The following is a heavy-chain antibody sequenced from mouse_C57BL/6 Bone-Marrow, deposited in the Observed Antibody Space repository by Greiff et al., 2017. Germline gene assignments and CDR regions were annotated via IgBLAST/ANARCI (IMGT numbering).Heavy chain of an antibody. V-gene: IGHV1-55*01. J-gene: IGHJ3*01. CDR3: AREEVTTGSWFAY. D-gene: IGHD2-2*01. Sequence: VQLQQPGAELVKPGASVKMSCKASGYTFTSYWITWVKQRPGQGLEWIGDIYPGSGSTNYNEKFKSKATLTVDTSSSTAYMQLSSLTSEDSAVYYCAREEVTTGSWFAYWGQGTLVTVSA. CDR2: IYPGSGST. CDR1: GYTFTSYW.